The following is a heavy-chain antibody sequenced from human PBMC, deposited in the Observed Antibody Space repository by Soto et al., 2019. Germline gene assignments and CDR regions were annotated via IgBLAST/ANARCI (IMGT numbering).Heavy chain of an antibody. J-gene: IGHJ5*02. CDR2: IYYSGST. CDR3: AREGRPDYYDSSGYYMGT. CDR1: GGSISSGDYY. V-gene: IGHV4-30-4*01. D-gene: IGHD3-22*01. Sequence: SETLSLTCTVSGGSISSGDYYWSWIRQPPGKGLEWIGYIYYSGSTYYNPSLKSRVTISVDTSKNQFSLKLSSVTAADTAVYYCAREGRPDYYDSSGYYMGTWGQGTLVTVS.